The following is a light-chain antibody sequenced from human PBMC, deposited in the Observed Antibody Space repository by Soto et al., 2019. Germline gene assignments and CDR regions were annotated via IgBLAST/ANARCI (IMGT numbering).Light chain of an antibody. CDR2: EVS. Sequence: QSALTQPASVSGSPGQSITISCTGTSSDVGGYNYVSWYQQHPGKAPKLMIYEVSNRTSGVSNRFSGSKSGNTASLTISGPQAEDEADYYCSSYTSSSTLVFGTGTKLTVL. CDR3: SSYTSSSTLV. V-gene: IGLV2-14*01. J-gene: IGLJ1*01. CDR1: SSDVGGYNY.